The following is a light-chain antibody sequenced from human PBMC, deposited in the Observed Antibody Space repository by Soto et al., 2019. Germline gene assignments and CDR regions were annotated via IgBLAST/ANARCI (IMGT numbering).Light chain of an antibody. J-gene: IGLJ2*01. CDR2: EVN. CDR3: SSRKT. CDR1: SSDIDGHNY. Sequence: QSALTQPPSASGSPGQSVTISCTGTSSDIDGHNYVSWYQQHPGKAPKLIIYEVNKRPSGVPDRFSGSKSGNTASLTVSGLQAEDEADYYCSSRKTFGGGTKLTVL. V-gene: IGLV2-8*01.